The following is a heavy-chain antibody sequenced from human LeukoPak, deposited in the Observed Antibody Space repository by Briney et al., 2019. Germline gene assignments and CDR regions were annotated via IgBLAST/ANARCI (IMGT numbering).Heavy chain of an antibody. V-gene: IGHV4-59*08. Sequence: PSETLSLTCTVSGGSISSYYWSWIRQPPGKGLEWIGYIYYSGSTNYNPSLKSRVTISVDTSKNQFSLKLSSVTAADTAVYYCARHSTYYYGSGSYYEDWFDPWGQGTLVTVSS. CDR3: ARHSTYYYGSGSYYEDWFDP. D-gene: IGHD3-10*01. CDR1: GGSISSYY. CDR2: IYYSGST. J-gene: IGHJ5*02.